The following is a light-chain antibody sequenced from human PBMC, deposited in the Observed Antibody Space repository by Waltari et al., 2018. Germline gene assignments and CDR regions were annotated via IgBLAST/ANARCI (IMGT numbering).Light chain of an antibody. CDR2: EVN. CDR3: SSYRTTNTWV. J-gene: IGLJ3*02. Sequence: QSALTPPASVSGSPGQSITISCTGTSSDVGGYTHVSWYQQRPGKAPKLIIYEVNNRPSGVSNRLSGSKSGHTASLTISGLQPEDEADYYCSSYRTTNTWVFGGGTKLTVL. CDR1: SSDVGGYTH. V-gene: IGLV2-14*01.